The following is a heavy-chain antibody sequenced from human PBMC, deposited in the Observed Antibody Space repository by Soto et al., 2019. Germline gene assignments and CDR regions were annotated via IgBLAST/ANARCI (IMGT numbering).Heavy chain of an antibody. CDR2: IYYSGST. CDR3: ARVNFEDIVLMVYAIPGAFDI. Sequence: SDTLSLTCTVSGGSISSYYWSWIRQPPGKGLEWIGYIYYSGSTNYNPSLKSRVTISVDTSKNQFSLKLSSVTAADTAVYYCARVNFEDIVLMVYAIPGAFDIWGQGTMVTVSS. J-gene: IGHJ3*02. V-gene: IGHV4-59*01. D-gene: IGHD2-8*01. CDR1: GGSISSYY.